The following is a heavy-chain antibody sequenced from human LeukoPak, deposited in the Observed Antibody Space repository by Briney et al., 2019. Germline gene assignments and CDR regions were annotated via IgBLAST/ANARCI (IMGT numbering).Heavy chain of an antibody. D-gene: IGHD3-22*01. CDR3: ASPTYYYDSSGYYYAFDI. V-gene: IGHV1-69*05. CDR2: IIPIFGTA. J-gene: IGHJ3*02. Sequence: SVKVSCKASVGTFSSYATSWVRHAPGQGLECMGRIIPIFGTANNAQKFQGRDTITTDESTSTAYMELSSLRSENTAVYYCASPTYYYDSSGYYYAFDIWGQGTMVTVSS. CDR1: VGTFSSYA.